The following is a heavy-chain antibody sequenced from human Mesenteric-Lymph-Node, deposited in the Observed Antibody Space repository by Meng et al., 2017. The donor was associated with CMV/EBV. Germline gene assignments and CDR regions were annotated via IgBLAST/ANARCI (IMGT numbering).Heavy chain of an antibody. CDR2: ISAYNGNT. V-gene: IGHV1-18*04. CDR1: GYTFTGYY. D-gene: IGHD2-2*01. Sequence: ASVKVSCKASGYTFTGYYMHWVRQAPGQGLEWMGWISAYNGNTNYAQKLQGRVTMTTDTSTSTAYMELRSLRSDDTAVYYCARDCSSTSCYRYWGQGTLVTVSS. CDR3: ARDCSSTSCYRY. J-gene: IGHJ4*02.